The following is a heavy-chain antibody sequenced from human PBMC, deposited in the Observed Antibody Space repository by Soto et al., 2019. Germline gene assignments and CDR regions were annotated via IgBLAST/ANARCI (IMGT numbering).Heavy chain of an antibody. CDR2: ISYDGSNK. V-gene: IGHV3-30-3*01. D-gene: IGHD2-21*01. J-gene: IGHJ2*01. Sequence: QVQLVESGGGVVQPGRSLRLSCAASGFTFSSYAMHWVRQAPGKGLEWVAVISYDGSNKYYADSVKGRFTISRDNSKNTLYLQMNSLRAEDTAVYYCARGRKTRNSGDFDLWGRGTLVTASS. CDR3: ARGRKTRNSGDFDL. CDR1: GFTFSSYA.